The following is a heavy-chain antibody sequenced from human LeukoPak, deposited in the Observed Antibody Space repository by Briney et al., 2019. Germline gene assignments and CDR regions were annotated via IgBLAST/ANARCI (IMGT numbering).Heavy chain of an antibody. CDR1: GFTFSSYG. CDR2: ISYGGSNK. D-gene: IGHD7-27*01. V-gene: IGHV3-30*18. CDR3: AKQLGPPDAFDI. Sequence: GGSLRLSCAASGFTFSSYGMHWVRQAPGKGLEWVAVISYGGSNKYYADSVKGRFTISRDNSKNTLYLQMNSLRAEDTAVYYCAKQLGPPDAFDIWGQGTMVTVSS. J-gene: IGHJ3*02.